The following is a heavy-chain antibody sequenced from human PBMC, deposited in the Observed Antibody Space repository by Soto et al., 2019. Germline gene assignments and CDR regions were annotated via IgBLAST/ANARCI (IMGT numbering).Heavy chain of an antibody. CDR2: ISYDGSNK. V-gene: IGHV3-30-3*01. J-gene: IGHJ4*02. Sequence: QVQLVESGGGVVQPGRSLRLSCAASGFTFSSYAMHWVRQAPGKGLEWVAVISYDGSNKYYADSVKGRFTISRDNSKNTLYLQMNSLRAEDTAVYYCARDEEDPTTVVTPPDYWGQGTLVTVSS. CDR1: GFTFSSYA. D-gene: IGHD4-17*01. CDR3: ARDEEDPTTVVTPPDY.